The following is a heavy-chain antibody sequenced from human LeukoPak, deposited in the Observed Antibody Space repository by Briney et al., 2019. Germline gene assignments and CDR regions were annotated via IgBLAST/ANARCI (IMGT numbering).Heavy chain of an antibody. CDR3: ARDRGIQLWYYGMDV. Sequence: GGSLRLSCAASGFTVSSNYMNWARQAPGKGLEWVSVIYSGGTTYYADSVKGRFAISRDNSKNTLYLQMNSLRAEDTAVYYCARDRGIQLWYYGMDVWGQGTTVTVSS. CDR1: GFTVSSNY. V-gene: IGHV3-53*01. CDR2: IYSGGTT. J-gene: IGHJ6*02. D-gene: IGHD5-18*01.